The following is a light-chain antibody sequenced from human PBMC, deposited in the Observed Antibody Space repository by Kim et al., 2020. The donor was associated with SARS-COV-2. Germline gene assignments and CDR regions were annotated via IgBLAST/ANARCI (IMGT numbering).Light chain of an antibody. V-gene: IGKV1-27*01. CDR2: AAS. CDR3: QKYNSALET. Sequence: DIQMTQSPSSLSASVGDRVTTTCRASQGINNNLAWYQQKPGKVPKVLIYAASTLQSGVPSRFSGSGSGTDFTLTISSLQPEDVATYYCQKYNSALETFGQGTKVDIK. CDR1: QGINNN. J-gene: IGKJ1*01.